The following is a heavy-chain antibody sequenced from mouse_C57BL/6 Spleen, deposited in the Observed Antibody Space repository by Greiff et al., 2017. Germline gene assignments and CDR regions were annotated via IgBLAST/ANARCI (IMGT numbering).Heavy chain of an antibody. CDR3: ARRDYSNSFAY. Sequence: QVQLKQSGAELVRPGTSVKMSCKASGYTFTNYWIGWAKQRPGHGLEWIGDIYPGGGYTNYNEKFKGKATLTADKSSSTAYMQFSSLTSEDSAIYYCARRDYSNSFAYWGQGTLVTVSA. D-gene: IGHD2-5*01. J-gene: IGHJ3*01. V-gene: IGHV1-63*01. CDR2: IYPGGGYT. CDR1: GYTFTNYW.